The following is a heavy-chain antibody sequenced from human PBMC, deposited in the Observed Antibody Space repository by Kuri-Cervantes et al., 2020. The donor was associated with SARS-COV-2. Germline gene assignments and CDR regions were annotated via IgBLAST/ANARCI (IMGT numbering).Heavy chain of an antibody. CDR3: ARDLGWITRDAFDI. Sequence: SETLSLTCTVSGGSISSYYWSWIRQPAGKGLEWIGRIYTSGSTNYNPSLKSRVTMSADTSKNQFSLKLSSVTAADTAVYYCARDLGWITRDAFDIWGQGTMVTVSS. D-gene: IGHD3-16*01. CDR1: GGSISSYY. CDR2: IYTSGST. J-gene: IGHJ3*02. V-gene: IGHV4-4*07.